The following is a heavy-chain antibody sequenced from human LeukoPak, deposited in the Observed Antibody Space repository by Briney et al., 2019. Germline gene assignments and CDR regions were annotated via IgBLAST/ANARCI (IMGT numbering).Heavy chain of an antibody. Sequence: PGGSLRLSWAASGFTFSSYSMNWVRQAPGKGLEWVSYISSSSSTIYYADSVKGRFTISRDNAKNSLYLQMNSLRAEDTAVYYCARDPSYGDYVWYYYYYMDVWGKGTTVTVSS. D-gene: IGHD4-17*01. CDR3: ARDPSYGDYVWYYYYYMDV. J-gene: IGHJ6*03. CDR2: ISSSSSTI. CDR1: GFTFSSYS. V-gene: IGHV3-48*01.